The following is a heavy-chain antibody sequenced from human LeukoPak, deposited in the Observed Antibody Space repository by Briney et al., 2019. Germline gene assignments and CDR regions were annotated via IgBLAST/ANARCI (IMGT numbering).Heavy chain of an antibody. J-gene: IGHJ3*02. D-gene: IGHD3-22*01. CDR2: IYYSGST. Sequence: PSETLSLTCTVSGGTISSYYWSWIRQPPGKGLEWIGYIYYSGSTNYYPSLKSRVTISVDTSKNQFSLKLSSVTAADTAVYYCARIGSGYYPPGAFDIWGQGTMVTVSS. CDR1: GGTISSYY. V-gene: IGHV4-59*12. CDR3: ARIGSGYYPPGAFDI.